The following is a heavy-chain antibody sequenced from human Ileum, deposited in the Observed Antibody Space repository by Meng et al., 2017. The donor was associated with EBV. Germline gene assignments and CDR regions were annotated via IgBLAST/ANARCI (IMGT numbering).Heavy chain of an antibody. D-gene: IGHD1-14*01. CDR2: IYHSGIT. J-gene: IGHJ4*02. CDR3: ARDPTGGEDHQRV. V-gene: IGHV4-4*02. CDR1: GGSISSSNW. Sequence: ALLQEPGPGLVKPSGTPSLTCAVSGGSISSSNWWSWVRQPPGKGLEWIGKIYHSGITIYNPSLKSRVTMSVDNSKNQFSLKLDSMTAADTAVYYCARDPTGGEDHQRVWGQGTLVTVSS.